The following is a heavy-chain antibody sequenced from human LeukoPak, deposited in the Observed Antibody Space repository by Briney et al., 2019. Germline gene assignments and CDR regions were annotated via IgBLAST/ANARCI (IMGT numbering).Heavy chain of an antibody. J-gene: IGHJ3*02. CDR3: ARAESGSYSAFDI. Sequence: PGGSLRLSCAASGFTVSSNYMSWVRQAPGKGLEWVSVIYSGGSTYYADSVKGRFTISRHNSKNTLYLQMNSLRAEDTAVYYCARAESGSYSAFDIWGQGTMVTVSS. D-gene: IGHD1-26*01. CDR2: IYSGGST. V-gene: IGHV3-53*04. CDR1: GFTVSSNY.